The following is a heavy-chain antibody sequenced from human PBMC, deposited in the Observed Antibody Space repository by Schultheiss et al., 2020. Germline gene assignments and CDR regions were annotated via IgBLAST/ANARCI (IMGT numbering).Heavy chain of an antibody. J-gene: IGHJ4*02. CDR2: IYYSGST. Sequence: SETLSLTCTVSGGSISSGVYYWSWIRQHPGKGLEWIGYIYYSGSTYYNPSLKSRVTISVDTSKNQFSLKLSSVTAADTAVYYCARFVSGWYRIDYWGQGTLVTVSS. D-gene: IGHD6-19*01. CDR1: GGSISSGVYY. CDR3: ARFVSGWYRIDY. V-gene: IGHV4-31*03.